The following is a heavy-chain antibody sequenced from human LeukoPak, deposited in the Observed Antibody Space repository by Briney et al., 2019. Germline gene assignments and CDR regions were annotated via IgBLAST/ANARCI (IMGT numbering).Heavy chain of an antibody. V-gene: IGHV1-46*01. CDR3: ARAPGYCTNGVCPDLWFDP. J-gene: IGHJ5*02. CDR1: GYTFTSYY. CDR2: INPSGGST. D-gene: IGHD2-8*01. Sequence: ASVKVSCKASGYTFTSYYMHWVRQAPGQGLEWMGIINPSGGSTSYAQKFQGRVTMTRDMSTSTVYMELSSLRSEDTAVYYCARAPGYCTNGVCPDLWFDPWGQGNLVTVSS.